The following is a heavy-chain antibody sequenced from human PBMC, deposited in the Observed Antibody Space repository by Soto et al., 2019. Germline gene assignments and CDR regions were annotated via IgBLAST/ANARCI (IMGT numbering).Heavy chain of an antibody. D-gene: IGHD2-8*01. Sequence: QAQLVQCGAEVKKPGSSVKGACKASGGTFSSDAISWVRQAPERGLEWMGGIIPIFGTANYAQKFQGRVTITADESTSTAYMELSSLRSEDTAVYYCARAPYGGGMDVWGQGTTVTVSS. V-gene: IGHV1-69*12. CDR3: ARAPYGGGMDV. CDR1: GGTFSSDA. CDR2: IIPIFGTA. J-gene: IGHJ6*02.